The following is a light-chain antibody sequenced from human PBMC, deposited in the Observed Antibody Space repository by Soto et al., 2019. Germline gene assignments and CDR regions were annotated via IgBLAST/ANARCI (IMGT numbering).Light chain of an antibody. Sequence: EIVLTQSPGTLSLSPGERATLSCRASQSVSSYLAWYQQKPDQAPRLLIYDAFNRATGIPARFSGSGSGTDFTLTISSLEPEDFAVYYCQQRSNWLWTFGQGTKVEIK. J-gene: IGKJ1*01. CDR3: QQRSNWLWT. V-gene: IGKV3-11*01. CDR2: DAF. CDR1: QSVSSY.